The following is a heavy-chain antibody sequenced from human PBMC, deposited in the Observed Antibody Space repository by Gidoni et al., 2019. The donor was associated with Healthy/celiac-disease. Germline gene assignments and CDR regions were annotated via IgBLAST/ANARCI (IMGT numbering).Heavy chain of an antibody. Sequence: QVQLVQSGPEVKKPGAAVKVLCKASGSTFSIYGFSWVRQAPGQGLEWIGWISAYNGETNYAQNLQDRVIMTTDTSTNTAYMELRSLRSDDTAVYYCARANYYGSGSYLYWGQGTLVTVSS. D-gene: IGHD3-10*01. CDR3: ARANYYGSGSYLY. V-gene: IGHV1-18*01. J-gene: IGHJ4*02. CDR1: GSTFSIYG. CDR2: ISAYNGET.